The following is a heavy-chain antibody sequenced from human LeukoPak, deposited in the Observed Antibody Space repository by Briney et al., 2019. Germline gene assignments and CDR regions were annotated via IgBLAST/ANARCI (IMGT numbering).Heavy chain of an antibody. CDR3: ARDRGYYYDSSGSFDY. J-gene: IGHJ4*02. V-gene: IGHV4-4*07. CDR2: IYTSGST. D-gene: IGHD3-22*01. Sequence: SETLSLTCTVSGGSISSYYWSLIRQPAGKGLEWIGRIYTSGSTNYNPSLKSRVTISVDKSKNQFSLKLSSVTAADTAVYYCARDRGYYYDSSGSFDYWGQGTLVTVSS. CDR1: GGSISSYY.